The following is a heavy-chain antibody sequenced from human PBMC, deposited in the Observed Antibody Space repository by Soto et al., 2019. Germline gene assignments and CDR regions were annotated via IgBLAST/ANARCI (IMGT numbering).Heavy chain of an antibody. Sequence: WLFLRLPCAASGFNCSSYGMHWVRQAPGKGLEWVAVIWYDGSNKYYADSVKGRFTISRDNSNNTLYLQMNGLRAEDTAVYYCARVRATAMIPGYYYGMDVWGQGTTVTVSS. CDR3: ARVRATAMIPGYYYGMDV. CDR2: IWYDGSNK. D-gene: IGHD5-18*01. J-gene: IGHJ6*01. CDR1: GFNCSSYG. V-gene: IGHV3-33*08.